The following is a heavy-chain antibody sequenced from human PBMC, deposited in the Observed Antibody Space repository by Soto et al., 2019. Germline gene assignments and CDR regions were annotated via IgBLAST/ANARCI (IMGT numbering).Heavy chain of an antibody. CDR2: IYYSGST. CDR3: APEPVSIKIFGVSGMDV. V-gene: IGHV4-30-4*01. CDR1: GGSISSGYYY. D-gene: IGHD3-3*01. Sequence: SETLSLTCTVSGGSISSGYYYWSWMRQPPGKGLEWIGYIYYSGSTSYNPSLQSRVTIVVDTSKNQFSLNLSSVTAADTAVYYCAPEPVSIKIFGVSGMDVWGRGTTVTVSS. J-gene: IGHJ6*02.